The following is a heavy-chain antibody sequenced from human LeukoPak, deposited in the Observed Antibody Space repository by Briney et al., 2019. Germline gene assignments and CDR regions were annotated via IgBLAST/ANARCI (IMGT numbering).Heavy chain of an antibody. CDR1: GGSFSGYY. D-gene: IGHD5-18*01. V-gene: IGHV4-34*01. CDR2: INHSGST. Sequence: KPSETLSLTCAVYGGSFSGYYWSWIRQPPGKGLEWIGEINHSGSTNYNPSLKSRVTISVDTSKNQFSLKLSSVTAADTAVYYCARHWIRGGYSYGYGWDDQWGQGTLVTVSS. CDR3: ARHWIRGGYSYGYGWDDQ. J-gene: IGHJ4*02.